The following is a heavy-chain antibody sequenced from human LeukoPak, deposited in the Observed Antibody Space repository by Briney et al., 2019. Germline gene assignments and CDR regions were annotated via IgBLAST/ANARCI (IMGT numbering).Heavy chain of an antibody. CDR2: IYSGGST. Sequence: GGSLRLSCAASGFTFSSYGMHWVRQAPGKGLEWVSVIYSGGSTYYADSVKGRFTISRDNDKNSVFLQMNSLTAEDTALYYCASRRSGWPNDALDIWGQGTMVTVTS. CDR3: ASRRSGWPNDALDI. D-gene: IGHD6-19*01. V-gene: IGHV3-NL1*01. CDR1: GFTFSSYG. J-gene: IGHJ3*02.